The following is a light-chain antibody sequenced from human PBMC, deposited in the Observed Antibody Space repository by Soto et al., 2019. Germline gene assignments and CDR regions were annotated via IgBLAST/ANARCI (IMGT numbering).Light chain of an antibody. CDR2: QGT. CDR3: CSYAADRSYV. J-gene: IGLJ1*01. Sequence: QSALTQPASVSGSPGQSITISCTGTSSDVGTYNLVSCYQQHPGKGPKLMIYQGTKRPSGVSNRFSGSKSGNTASLTISDLQAEDEADYYCCSYAADRSYVFGSGTKVTVL. CDR1: SSDVGTYNL. V-gene: IGLV2-23*01.